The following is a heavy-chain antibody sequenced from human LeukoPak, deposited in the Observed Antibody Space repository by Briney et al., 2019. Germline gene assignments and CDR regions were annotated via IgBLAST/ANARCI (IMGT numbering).Heavy chain of an antibody. CDR2: IYYSGST. Sequence: PSETLSLTCTVSGASISSYYWSWIRQPPGKGLEWIGYIYYSGSTRYNPSLKSRVTISVDTSKNQFSLKLSSVTAADTAVYYCARVGILRFPSNWFGPWGQGTLVTVSS. J-gene: IGHJ5*02. D-gene: IGHD3-3*01. V-gene: IGHV4-59*01. CDR3: ARVGILRFPSNWFGP. CDR1: GASISSYY.